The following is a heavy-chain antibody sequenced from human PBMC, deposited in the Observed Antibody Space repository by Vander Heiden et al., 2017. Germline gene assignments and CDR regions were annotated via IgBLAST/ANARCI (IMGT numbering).Heavy chain of an antibody. Sequence: QVQLQQSGPGLVKPSQTLSLTCAIPGDRAPSNSAAWNWIRRCPSRGLEWLGGTYYRSKWSNDYAVSVKSRMTITPDTSKNQFSLQLNSVTPEDTAVYYCARSWPRYFDYWGQGILVTVSS. V-gene: IGHV6-1*01. D-gene: IGHD6-13*01. CDR3: ARSWPRYFDY. J-gene: IGHJ4*02. CDR1: GDRAPSNSAA. CDR2: TYYRSKWSN.